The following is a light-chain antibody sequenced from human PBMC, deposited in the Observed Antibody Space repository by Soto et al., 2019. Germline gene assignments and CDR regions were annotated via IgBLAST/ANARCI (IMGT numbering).Light chain of an antibody. J-gene: IGKJ1*01. CDR2: AAS. CDR1: QGIKSY. CDR3: QQLNSYPRT. V-gene: IGKV1-9*01. Sequence: IQLTQSQSSLSSSVVDSVTITFRASQGIKSYFAWYQQKPGKAPKLLIYAASTLQSGVPSRFSGSGSGKDFTITISSMQNEDFETYYCQQLNSYPRTVGKGNKVDIK.